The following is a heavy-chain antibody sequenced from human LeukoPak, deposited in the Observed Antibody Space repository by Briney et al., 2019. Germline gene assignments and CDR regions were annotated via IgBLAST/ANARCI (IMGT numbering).Heavy chain of an antibody. V-gene: IGHV4-59*01. Sequence: SETLSLTCTVSGGSISSYYWSWIRQPPGKGLEWIGYIYYSGSTNYNPSLKSRVTISVDTSKNQFSLKLSSVTAADTAVYYCAGHGGNGAFGAFDIWSQGTMVTVSS. CDR2: IYYSGST. D-gene: IGHD4-23*01. CDR3: AGHGGNGAFGAFDI. J-gene: IGHJ3*02. CDR1: GGSISSYY.